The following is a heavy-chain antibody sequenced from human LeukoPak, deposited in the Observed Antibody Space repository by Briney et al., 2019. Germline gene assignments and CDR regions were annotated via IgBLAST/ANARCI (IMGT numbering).Heavy chain of an antibody. V-gene: IGHV1-69*04. CDR1: GGTFTNYA. J-gene: IGHJ5*02. Sequence: ASVKVSCKASGGTFTNYAISWVRQAPGQGLEWMGRIIPILDIANYAQKFQGRVTITADKSTSTAYMELSSLRSEDTAVYYCARGGPRDYDFWSGYAWWFDPXXQGTLVTVSS. D-gene: IGHD3-3*01. CDR3: ARGGPRDYDFWSGYAWWFDP. CDR2: IIPILDIA.